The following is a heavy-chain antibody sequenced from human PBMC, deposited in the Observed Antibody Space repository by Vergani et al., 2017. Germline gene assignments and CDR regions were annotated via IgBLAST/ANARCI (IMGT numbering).Heavy chain of an antibody. J-gene: IGHJ6*02. V-gene: IGHV1-24*01. D-gene: IGHD2-15*01. CDR2: FDPEDGET. CDR3: AIVGPRDCSGGSCYPTTYYYYYGMDV. CDR1: GYTFTGYY. Sequence: QVQLVQSGAEVKKPGASVKVSCKASGYTFTGYYMHWVRRAPGQGLEWMGGFDPEDGETIYAQKFQGRVTMTEDTSTDTAYMELISLRSEDTAVYYCAIVGPRDCSGGSCYPTTYYYYYGMDVWGQGTTVTVSS.